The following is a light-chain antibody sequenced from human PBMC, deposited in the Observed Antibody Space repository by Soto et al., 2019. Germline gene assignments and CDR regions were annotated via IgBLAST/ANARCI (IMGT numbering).Light chain of an antibody. Sequence: DIQMTQSPSSLSASVGDRVTITCRASQSISSYLNWYQQKPGKAPKLLIYAASSLQSGVPSRFSGSGSGTDFTLTISSLQPDDFATYYCQQYSDSSGAFGQGTKVDIK. CDR3: QQYSDSSGA. V-gene: IGKV1-39*01. CDR2: AAS. J-gene: IGKJ1*01. CDR1: QSISSY.